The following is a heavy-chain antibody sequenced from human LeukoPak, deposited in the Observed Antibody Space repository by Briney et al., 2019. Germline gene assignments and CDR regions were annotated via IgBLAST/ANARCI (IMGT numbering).Heavy chain of an antibody. CDR2: INRDGSST. D-gene: IGHD1-26*01. Sequence: PGGSLRLSCAASGIIFSNYWMHWVRQAPGKGLVWVSRINRDGSSTSYADSVKGRFTISRDNSKNTLYLQMNSLRTEDTAVYYCAKAHFGVGATHYFDSWGQGTLVTVSS. CDR3: AKAHFGVGATHYFDS. V-gene: IGHV3-74*01. J-gene: IGHJ4*02. CDR1: GIIFSNYW.